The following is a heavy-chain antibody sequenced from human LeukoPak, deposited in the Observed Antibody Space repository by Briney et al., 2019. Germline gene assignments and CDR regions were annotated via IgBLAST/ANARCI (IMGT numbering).Heavy chain of an antibody. CDR2: ISSSSSYI. CDR1: GFTFSSYS. V-gene: IGHV3-21*01. J-gene: IGHJ4*02. Sequence: GGSLRLSCAASGFTFSSYSMNWVRQAPGKGLEWVSSISSSSSYIYYADSVKRRFTISRDNAKNSLYLQMNSLRAEDTAVYYCARSQDILTGYYGDYWGQGTLVTVSS. D-gene: IGHD3-9*01. CDR3: ARSQDILTGYYGDY.